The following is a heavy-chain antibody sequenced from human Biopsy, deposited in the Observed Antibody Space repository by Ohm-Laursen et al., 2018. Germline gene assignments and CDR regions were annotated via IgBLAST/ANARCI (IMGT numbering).Heavy chain of an antibody. CDR2: IYYSVMT. CDR3: ARDSGILNYGNFKYYHYYGMDV. D-gene: IGHD4-11*01. V-gene: IGHV4-59*01. CDR1: DDSIGNFY. J-gene: IGHJ6*02. Sequence: SDTLSLTCTVSDDSIGNFYWTWIRQPPGQGLEWIGHIYYSVMTNYNPSLQSRVSISVDTSRNQVSLTLSSVTAADTAVYYCARDSGILNYGNFKYYHYYGMDVWGQRTKVTVSS.